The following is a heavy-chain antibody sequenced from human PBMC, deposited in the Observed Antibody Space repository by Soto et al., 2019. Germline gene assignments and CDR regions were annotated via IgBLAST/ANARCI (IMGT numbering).Heavy chain of an antibody. CDR1: GGTCSGYA. D-gene: IGHD6-13*01. CDR3: AREYSSSWYRYAFDI. J-gene: IGHJ3*02. CDR2: ISYDGINK. V-gene: IGHV3-30-3*01. Sequence: SLRLSWAAAGGTCSGYAMHWVRQAPGKGLEWVAVISYDGINKYYADSVKVRFTISRDNSKNTLYLQMNSLRAEDTVVYYCAREYSSSWYRYAFDIWGQGTMGTVSS.